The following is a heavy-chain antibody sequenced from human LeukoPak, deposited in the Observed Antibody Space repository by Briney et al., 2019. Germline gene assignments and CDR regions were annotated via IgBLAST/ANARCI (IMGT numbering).Heavy chain of an antibody. Sequence: GGSLRLSCAASGITFSSYAMSWVRQAPGKGLEWVSAISGSGGSTYYADSVKGRFTISRDNSKNTLYLQMNSLRAEDTAVYYCAKAYNSSGWTDFDYWGQGTLVTVSS. J-gene: IGHJ4*02. CDR1: GITFSSYA. V-gene: IGHV3-23*01. CDR3: AKAYNSSGWTDFDY. CDR2: ISGSGGST. D-gene: IGHD6-25*01.